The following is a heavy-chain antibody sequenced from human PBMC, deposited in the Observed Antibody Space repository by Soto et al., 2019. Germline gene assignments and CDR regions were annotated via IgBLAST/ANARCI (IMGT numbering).Heavy chain of an antibody. J-gene: IGHJ4*02. D-gene: IGHD2-15*01. CDR3: AREDCSGGSCYSSTFDD. CDR2: INPSGGST. CDR1: GYTFTSYY. Sequence: XSVKVSCKASGYTFTSYYMHLVRQAPGQGLEWMGIINPSGGSTSYAQKFQVRVTMTRDTSTSTVYMELSSLRSEDTAVYYCAREDCSGGSCYSSTFDDWAQGTLVTVSS. V-gene: IGHV1-46*01.